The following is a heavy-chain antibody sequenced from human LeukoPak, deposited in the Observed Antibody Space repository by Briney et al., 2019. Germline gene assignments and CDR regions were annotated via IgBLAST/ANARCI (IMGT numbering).Heavy chain of an antibody. D-gene: IGHD6-13*01. Sequence: SETLSLTCTVSGGSISSYYWSWIRQPPGKGLEWIGYTYYSGSTNYNPSLKSRVTISVDPSKNQFSLKLSSVTAADTAVYYCARAQSSSWFPGGADYWGQGTLVTVSS. CDR1: GGSISSYY. CDR2: TYYSGST. V-gene: IGHV4-59*01. J-gene: IGHJ4*02. CDR3: ARAQSSSWFPGGADY.